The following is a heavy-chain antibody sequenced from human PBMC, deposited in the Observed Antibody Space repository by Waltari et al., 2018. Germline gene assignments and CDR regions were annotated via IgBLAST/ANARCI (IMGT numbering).Heavy chain of an antibody. D-gene: IGHD4-17*01. J-gene: IGHJ5*02. Sequence: EVQLVESGGGLVQPGGSLRLSCVASGFTFSSYWMSWVRQEPEKGLEWVANIKQDESEKYYVDSVKGRITISRDNAKNSLYLQMNSLRAEDTAVYYCATSTVVSPFDPWGQGTLVTVSS. CDR3: ATSTVVSPFDP. V-gene: IGHV3-7*01. CDR1: GFTFSSYW. CDR2: IKQDESEK.